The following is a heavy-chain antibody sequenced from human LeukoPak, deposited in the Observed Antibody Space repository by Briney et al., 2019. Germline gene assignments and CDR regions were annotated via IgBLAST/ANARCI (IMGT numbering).Heavy chain of an antibody. CDR2: IHYSGSP. D-gene: IGHD1-20*01. Sequence: SETLSLTCTVSGGSISSSSYYWGWIRQPPGKGLEWIAYIHYSGSPNYNPSLKSRVTISIDTSKNQFSLKLNSVTAADTAVYYCARHSNWSGGVDWFDPLGQGTQVTVSS. J-gene: IGHJ5*02. V-gene: IGHV4-61*05. CDR1: GGSISSSSYY. CDR3: ARHSNWSGGVDWFDP.